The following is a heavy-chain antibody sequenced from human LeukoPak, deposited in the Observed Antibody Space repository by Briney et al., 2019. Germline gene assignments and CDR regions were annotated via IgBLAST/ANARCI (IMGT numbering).Heavy chain of an antibody. J-gene: IGHJ4*02. CDR1: GYTFTTYP. D-gene: IGHD2-8*01. CDR2: IIPIFGTA. Sequence: SVKVSCKASGYTFTTYPINWVRQAPGQGLEWMGGIIPIFGTANYAQKFQGRVTITADESTSTAYMELSSLRSEDTAVYYCARLTNGAGADYWGQGTLVTVSS. V-gene: IGHV1-69*13. CDR3: ARLTNGAGADY.